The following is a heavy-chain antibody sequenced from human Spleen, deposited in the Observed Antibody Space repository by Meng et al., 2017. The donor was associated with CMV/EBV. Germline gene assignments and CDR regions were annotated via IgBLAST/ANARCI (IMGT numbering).Heavy chain of an antibody. J-gene: IGHJ5*02. Sequence: SETLSLTCTVSGGYISSGGYYWNWIRQRPGKALEWIGYIYYSGSTYYNSFLKSRITISVDTSKNQFSLKLSSVTAADTAVYYCARYVDTAMAGWFDPWGQGTLVTVSS. CDR3: ARYVDTAMAGWFDP. V-gene: IGHV4-31*03. D-gene: IGHD5-18*01. CDR2: IYYSGST. CDR1: GGYISSGGYY.